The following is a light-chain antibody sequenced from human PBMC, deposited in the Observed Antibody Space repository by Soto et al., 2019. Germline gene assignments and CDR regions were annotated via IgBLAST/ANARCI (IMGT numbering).Light chain of an antibody. V-gene: IGLV2-14*01. CDR1: TSDVGSHNF. Sequence: QSALTQPASVSGSPGQSITISCTGTTSDVGSHNFVSWYQQLPGKAPKLLIYEVTNRPSGTSNRFSGSKSGNTASPTISGLQADDEADYYCSSFTNSTLVFGGGTKLTVL. CDR2: EVT. CDR3: SSFTNSTLV. J-gene: IGLJ3*02.